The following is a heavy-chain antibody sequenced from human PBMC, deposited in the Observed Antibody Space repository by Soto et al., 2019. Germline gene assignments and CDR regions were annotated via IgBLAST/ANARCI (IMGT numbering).Heavy chain of an antibody. CDR2: IRAYNINT. Sequence: EASVKVSCSASGYTFTSYGSSWVRQAPVQGREWMGWIRAYNINTNYAQKLQGRVTMTTDTSTSTDYMELRSLRSDDTAVYYCAREPGSGLDYWGQGTMVTVSS. V-gene: IGHV1-18*01. CDR1: GYTFTSYG. J-gene: IGHJ4*02. D-gene: IGHD6-19*01. CDR3: AREPGSGLDY.